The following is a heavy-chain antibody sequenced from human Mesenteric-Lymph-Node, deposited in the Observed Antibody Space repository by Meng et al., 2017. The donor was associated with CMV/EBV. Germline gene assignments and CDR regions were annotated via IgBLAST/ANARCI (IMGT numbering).Heavy chain of an antibody. CDR1: CSLSTSWVG. Sequence: CSLSTSWVGVGWIRQPPKKALEWLALIYWDDDQRYSPSLKSRLTITKDTSKNQVVLTMTNMDPVDTATYFCAHRKLVGATLYPFDIWGQGTMVTVSS. CDR3: AHRKLVGATLYPFDI. J-gene: IGHJ3*02. D-gene: IGHD1-26*01. V-gene: IGHV2-5*02. CDR2: IYWDDDQ.